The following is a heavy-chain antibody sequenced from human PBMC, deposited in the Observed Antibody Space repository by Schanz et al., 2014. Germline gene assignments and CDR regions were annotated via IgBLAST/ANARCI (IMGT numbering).Heavy chain of an antibody. CDR1: GYTFTGYY. V-gene: IGHV1-2*02. CDR2: INPNSGGT. Sequence: QVQLLQSGAEVKKPGASVKVSCKASGYTFTGYYMHWVRQAPGQGLEWMGRINPNSGGTNYAQKFQGRVTMTRDASISPAFLEVNSLRSEDTAVYYCARTGYDPSLTHWGQGTLVTVSS. D-gene: IGHD5-12*01. J-gene: IGHJ4*02. CDR3: ARTGYDPSLTH.